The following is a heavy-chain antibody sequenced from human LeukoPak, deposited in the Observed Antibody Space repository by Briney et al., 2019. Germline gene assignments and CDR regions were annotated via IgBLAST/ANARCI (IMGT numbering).Heavy chain of an antibody. D-gene: IGHD2-15*01. CDR1: GSSISSGNYY. CDR3: ASRGCRGSSGRLPLIGPFDY. CDR2: MYSSGRT. Sequence: SETLSLTCTLYGSSISSGNYYWGWIRQPPGKGLEWIGSMYSSGRTDYNPSLQSRVTMSVDSSKNQFSLKLSSVTAADTAVYYCASRGCRGSSGRLPLIGPFDYWGQGTLVTVSS. J-gene: IGHJ4*02. V-gene: IGHV4-39*01.